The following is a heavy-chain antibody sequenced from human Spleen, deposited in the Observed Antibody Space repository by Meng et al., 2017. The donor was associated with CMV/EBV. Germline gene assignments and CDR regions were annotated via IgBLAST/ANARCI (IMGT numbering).Heavy chain of an antibody. CDR2: ITSSSGYI. D-gene: IGHD1-1*01. CDR3: ARDRTVRGAMPYHFDY. V-gene: IGHV3-21*01. J-gene: IGHJ4*02. Sequence: GESLKISCAASGFTVTNNYMNWVRQAPGKGLEWVLSITSSSGYIYYADSVKGRFTIFRDNAENSLYLQMNSLTAEDTAVYYCARDRTVRGAMPYHFDYWGQGTLVTVSS. CDR1: GFTVTNNY.